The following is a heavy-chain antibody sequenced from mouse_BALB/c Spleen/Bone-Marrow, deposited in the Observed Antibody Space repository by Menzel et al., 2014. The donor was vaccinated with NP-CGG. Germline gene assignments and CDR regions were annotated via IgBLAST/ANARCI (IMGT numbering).Heavy chain of an antibody. Sequence: VQLQQSGAELVKPGAPVKLSCKASGYTFTRYWMNRVKQRPGRGLEWIGRIDPSDSETHYNQKFKDKATLTVDKSSSTAYIQLSSLTSEDSAVYYCARDGNYYFDYWGQGTTLTVSS. D-gene: IGHD2-3*01. CDR3: ARDGNYYFDY. V-gene: IGHV1-69*02. J-gene: IGHJ2*01. CDR1: GYTFTRYW. CDR2: IDPSDSET.